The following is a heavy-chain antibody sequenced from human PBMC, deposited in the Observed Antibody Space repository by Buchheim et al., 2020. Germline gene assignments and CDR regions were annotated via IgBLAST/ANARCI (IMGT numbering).Heavy chain of an antibody. CDR1: GGSINISSSC. J-gene: IGHJ6*02. D-gene: IGHD3-3*01. Sequence: QLQLQESGPGLVKPSETLSLTCTVSGGSINISSSCWGWIRQPPGKGLEWIGSIYYSESTYYNPSLKSRVIISVETSRHTFSLKLSSVTAADTAVYYCADFWMDVWGQGTT. CDR2: IYYSEST. CDR3: ADFWMDV. V-gene: IGHV4-39*01.